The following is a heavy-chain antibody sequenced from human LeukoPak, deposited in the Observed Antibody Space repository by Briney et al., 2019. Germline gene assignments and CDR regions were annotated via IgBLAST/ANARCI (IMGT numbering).Heavy chain of an antibody. CDR1: GYTFTSYG. J-gene: IGHJ6*03. Sequence: ASVKVSCKASGYTFTSYGISWVRQAPGQGLEWMGWISAYNGNTNYAQKLQGRVTMTTDTSTSTAYMELRSLRSDDTAVYYCARESLLRFLEWSTPHMDVWGKGTTVTVSS. CDR3: ARESLLRFLEWSTPHMDV. V-gene: IGHV1-18*01. CDR2: ISAYNGNT. D-gene: IGHD3-3*01.